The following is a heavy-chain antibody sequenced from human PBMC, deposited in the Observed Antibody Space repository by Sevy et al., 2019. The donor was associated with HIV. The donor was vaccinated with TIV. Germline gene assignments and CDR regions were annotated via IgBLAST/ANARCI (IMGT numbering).Heavy chain of an antibody. CDR1: GFTFSTYE. CDR3: AKVLHIVEVPAAIDYYYGMDV. CDR2: MRFDGTIK. Sequence: GGSLRLSCAASGFTFSTYEMHWVRQAPGRGLEWVAYMRFDGTIKYHRDSVKGRFTISRDNSKNTLYLQMNSLRAEDTAVYFCAKVLHIVEVPAAIDYYYGMDVWGQGTTVTVSS. V-gene: IGHV3-30*02. D-gene: IGHD2-2*01. J-gene: IGHJ6*02.